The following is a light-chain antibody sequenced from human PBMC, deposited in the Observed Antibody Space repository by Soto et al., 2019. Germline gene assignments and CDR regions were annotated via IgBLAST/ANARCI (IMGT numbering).Light chain of an antibody. CDR1: QSVSSSY. J-gene: IGKJ4*01. Sequence: EIVLTQSPGTLSLSPGERATLSCRASQSVSSSYLAWYQQKSGQAPRLLMYGASTRASGIPARFSGSGSGTEFTLTITNLQSDDFAVYFCQQYNKWPPLTFGGGTKVDIK. CDR3: QQYNKWPPLT. V-gene: IGKV3-15*01. CDR2: GAS.